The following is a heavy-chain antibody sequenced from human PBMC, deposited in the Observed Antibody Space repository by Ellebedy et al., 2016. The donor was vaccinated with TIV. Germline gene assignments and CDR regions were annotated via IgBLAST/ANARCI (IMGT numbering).Heavy chain of an antibody. CDR3: ARHLSNWNPVDY. CDR2: TWFLGDNK. V-gene: IGHV3-33*01. CDR1: GFAISPYV. J-gene: IGHJ4*02. Sequence: GESLKISCTASGFAISPYVMHWVRQAPGKGLEWVANTWFLGDNKYYADSVKGRFTISRDNSKNTLYLHMHSLRGEDTAVYYCARHLSNWNPVDYWGQGTLVTVSS. D-gene: IGHD1-20*01.